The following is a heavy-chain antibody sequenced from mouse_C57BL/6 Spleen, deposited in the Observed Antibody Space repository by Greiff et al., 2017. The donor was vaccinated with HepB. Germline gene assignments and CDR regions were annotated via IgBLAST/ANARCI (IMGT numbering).Heavy chain of an antibody. CDR3: ARLLYPFDY. V-gene: IGHV5-6*01. J-gene: IGHJ2*01. CDR2: ISSGGSYT. CDR1: GFTFSSYG. D-gene: IGHD2-12*01. Sequence: EVHLVESGGDLVKPGGSLKLSCAASGFTFSSYGMSWVRQTPDKRLEWVATISSGGSYTYYPDSVKGRFTISRDNAKNTLYLQMSSLKSEDTAMYYCARLLYPFDYWGQGTTLTVSS.